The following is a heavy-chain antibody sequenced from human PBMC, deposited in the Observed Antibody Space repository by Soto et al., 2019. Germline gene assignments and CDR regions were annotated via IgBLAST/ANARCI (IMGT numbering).Heavy chain of an antibody. D-gene: IGHD2-8*01. CDR2: ISSSSSTI. Sequence: GGSLRLSCAASGFTFSSYSMNWVRQAPGKGLGWVSYISSSSSTIYYADSVKGRFTISRDNAKNSLYLQMNSLRDEDTAVYYCARGLYCTNGVCYPPGFDYWGQGTLVTVSS. CDR3: ARGLYCTNGVCYPPGFDY. J-gene: IGHJ4*02. V-gene: IGHV3-48*02. CDR1: GFTFSSYS.